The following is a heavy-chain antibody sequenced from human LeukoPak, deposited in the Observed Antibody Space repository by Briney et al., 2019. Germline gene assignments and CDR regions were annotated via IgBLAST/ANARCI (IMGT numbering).Heavy chain of an antibody. CDR3: AREDYCGSGSNYYFDY. J-gene: IGHJ4*02. Sequence: GGSLRLSCAASGFTVSSNYLTWVRQAPGKGLEWVSVIYSGGSTYYADSVKGRFTISRDNSKNTLYLQMNSLRAEDTAVYYCAREDYCGSGSNYYFDYWGQGTLVTVSS. CDR1: GFTVSSNY. CDR2: IYSGGST. V-gene: IGHV3-66*01. D-gene: IGHD3-10*01.